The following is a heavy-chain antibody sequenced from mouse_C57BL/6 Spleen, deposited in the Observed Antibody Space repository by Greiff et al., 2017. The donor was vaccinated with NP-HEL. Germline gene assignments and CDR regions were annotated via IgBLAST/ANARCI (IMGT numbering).Heavy chain of an antibody. CDR1: GFNIKDDY. CDR3: TTEGDDGYSKRGRYYCDY. D-gene: IGHD2-3*01. CDR2: IDPENGDT. J-gene: IGHJ2*01. Sequence: VQLQQSGAELVRPGASVKLSCTASGFNIKDDYMHWVKQRPEQGLEWIGWIDPENGDTEYASKFQGKATITADTSSNTAYLPLCSLTSEDTAVYYCTTEGDDGYSKRGRYYCDYWGQGTTLTVSS. V-gene: IGHV14-4*01.